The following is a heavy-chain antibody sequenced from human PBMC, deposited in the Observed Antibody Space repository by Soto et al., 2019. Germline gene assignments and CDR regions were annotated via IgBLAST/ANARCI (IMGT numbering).Heavy chain of an antibody. D-gene: IGHD3-10*01. CDR2: IYYSGST. CDR3: ASFGDTPMVRGGDAFDI. CDR1: GGSISSYY. V-gene: IGHV4-59*01. Sequence: SETLSLTCTVSGGSISSYYWSWIRQPPGKGLEWIGYIYYSGSTNYNPSLKSRVTISVDTSKNQFSLKLSSVTAADTAVYYCASFGDTPMVRGGDAFDIWGKGTMVTVSS. J-gene: IGHJ3*02.